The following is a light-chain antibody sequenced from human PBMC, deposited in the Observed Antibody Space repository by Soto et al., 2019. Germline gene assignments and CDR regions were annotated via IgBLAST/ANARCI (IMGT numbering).Light chain of an antibody. V-gene: IGKV3-20*01. Sequence: EIVLTQPPGPLSVSPGDRVTLSCRASQTVNNNYLAWYQQKPGQAPRLLIYGASTPATGTPARFSGSGSGTDVALTVSRLEPEDFAVYYWQQYGGSAPWTFGPGTKVDMK. CDR3: QQYGGSAPWT. CDR1: QTVNNNY. J-gene: IGKJ1*01. CDR2: GAS.